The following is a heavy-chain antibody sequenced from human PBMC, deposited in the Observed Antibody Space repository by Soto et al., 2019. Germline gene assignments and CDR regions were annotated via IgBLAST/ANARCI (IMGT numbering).Heavy chain of an antibody. CDR3: ARDPSGPPDFYYYYMDV. D-gene: IGHD2-15*01. Sequence: EASVKVSCKASGYTFSSYGINWVRQAPGQGLEWMGWISAYNFNTNYAQKHQGRVTMTTDISTSTAYMELRSLRSDDTAVYLCARDPSGPPDFYYYYMDVWGKGTTVTVSS. CDR1: GYTFSSYG. CDR2: ISAYNFNT. V-gene: IGHV1-18*01. J-gene: IGHJ6*03.